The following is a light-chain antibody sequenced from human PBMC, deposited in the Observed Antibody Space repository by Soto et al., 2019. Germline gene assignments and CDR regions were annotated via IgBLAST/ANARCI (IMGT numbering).Light chain of an antibody. CDR3: QKYNSAPT. Sequence: DIQMTQSPSSLSASVGDRVTITCRASQGISNYLAWYQQKPGKVPKLLIYAASTLQSGVPSRFSGSGSGTDFTLTISSLQPEDVATYYCQKYNSAPTVGQGTRLEIK. V-gene: IGKV1-27*01. CDR2: AAS. J-gene: IGKJ5*01. CDR1: QGISNY.